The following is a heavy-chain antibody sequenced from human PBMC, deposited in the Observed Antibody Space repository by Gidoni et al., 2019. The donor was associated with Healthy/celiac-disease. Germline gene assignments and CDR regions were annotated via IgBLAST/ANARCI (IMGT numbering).Heavy chain of an antibody. CDR2: IIPIFGTA. D-gene: IGHD6-13*01. CDR3: AAAGTPYYDYGMDV. J-gene: IGHJ6*02. V-gene: IGHV1-69*01. Sequence: QVLPAQSGSVVTKPWLTLNFAGYASAFSFSSYAISWVRQAPGQGLEWVGGIIPIFGTANYAQKFQGRVTITADESTSTAYMELSSLRSEDTAVYYCAAAGTPYYDYGMDVWGQGTTVTVSS. CDR1: AFSFSSYA.